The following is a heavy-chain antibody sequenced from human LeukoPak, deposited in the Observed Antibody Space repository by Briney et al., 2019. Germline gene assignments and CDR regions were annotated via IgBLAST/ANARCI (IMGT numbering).Heavy chain of an antibody. D-gene: IGHD3-22*01. J-gene: IGHJ3*02. Sequence: SVKVSCKASGGTFSSYAISWVRQAPGQGLEWMGGIIPIFGTANYAQKFQGRVTITADESMSTAYMELSSLRSEDTAVYYCARSGRSDSSGYYYPDWAFDIWGQGTMVTVSS. CDR2: IIPIFGTA. CDR1: GGTFSSYA. CDR3: ARSGRSDSSGYYYPDWAFDI. V-gene: IGHV1-69*01.